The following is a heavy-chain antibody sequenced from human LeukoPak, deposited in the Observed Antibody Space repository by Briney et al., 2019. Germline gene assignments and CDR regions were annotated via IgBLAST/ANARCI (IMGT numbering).Heavy chain of an antibody. CDR2: IYYSGST. CDR3: ARESATVDSYYYYYMGV. CDR1: GGSISSYY. D-gene: IGHD4-23*01. Sequence: SETLSLTCTVPGGSISSYYWSWIRQPPGKGLEWIGYIYYSGSTNYNPSLKSRVTISVDTSKNQFSLKLSSVTAADTAVYYCARESATVDSYYYYYMGVWGKGTTVTVSS. V-gene: IGHV4-59*01. J-gene: IGHJ6*03.